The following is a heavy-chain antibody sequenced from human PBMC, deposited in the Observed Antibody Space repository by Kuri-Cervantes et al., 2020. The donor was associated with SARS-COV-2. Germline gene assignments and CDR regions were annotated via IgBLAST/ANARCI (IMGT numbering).Heavy chain of an antibody. V-gene: IGHV4-34*01. J-gene: IGHJ1*01. CDR3: ARRGPTAVTTFTSLAEIGFQH. CDR1: GGSFSGYY. D-gene: IGHD4-17*01. CDR2: INHSGST. Sequence: SQTLSLTRAVYGGSFSGYYWSWIRQPPGKGLEWIGEINHSGSTNYNPSLKSRVTMSVDTSKNQFSLKLSSVTAADTAVYYCARRGPTAVTTFTSLAEIGFQHWGQGTLVTVSS.